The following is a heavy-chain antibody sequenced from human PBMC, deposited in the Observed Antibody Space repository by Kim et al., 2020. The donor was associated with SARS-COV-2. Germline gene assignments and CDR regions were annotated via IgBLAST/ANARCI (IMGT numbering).Heavy chain of an antibody. V-gene: IGHV1-18*04. D-gene: IGHD5-12*01. CDR3: ARWSGYDHPPNDAFDI. CDR1: GYTFTSYG. CDR2: ISAYNGNT. J-gene: IGHJ3*02. Sequence: ASVKVSCKASGYTFTSYGISWVRQAPGQGLEWMGWISAYNGNTNYAQKLQGRVTMTTDTSTSTAYMELRSLRSDDTAVYYCARWSGYDHPPNDAFDIWGQGTMVTVSS.